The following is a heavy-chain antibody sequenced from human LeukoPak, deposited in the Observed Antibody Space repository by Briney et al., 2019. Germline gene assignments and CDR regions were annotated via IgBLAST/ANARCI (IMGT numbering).Heavy chain of an antibody. V-gene: IGHV3-73*01. Sequence: GGSLRLSCAASGFTFGSYWMHWVRQASGKGLEWVGRIRSKANSYATAYAASVKGRFTISRDDSKNTAYLQMNSLKTEDAAVYYCTRRDAFDIWGQGTMVTVSS. J-gene: IGHJ3*02. CDR1: GFTFGSYW. CDR3: TRRDAFDI. CDR2: IRSKANSYAT.